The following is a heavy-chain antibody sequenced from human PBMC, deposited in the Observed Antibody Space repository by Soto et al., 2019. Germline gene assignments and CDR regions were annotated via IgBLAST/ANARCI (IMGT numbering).Heavy chain of an antibody. CDR2: IEEDGSEK. CDR1: GFTFSSYY. J-gene: IGHJ4*02. CDR3: ARGAGDSSPFDL. D-gene: IGHD6-6*01. Sequence: GGSLRLSCAASGFTFSSYYMSWVRQTPGKGLEWVANIEEDGSEKNYVDSVRGRFTISRDNAKESVSLQMNSLRAEDTALYYCARGAGDSSPFDLWGQGTLVTVSS. V-gene: IGHV3-7*01.